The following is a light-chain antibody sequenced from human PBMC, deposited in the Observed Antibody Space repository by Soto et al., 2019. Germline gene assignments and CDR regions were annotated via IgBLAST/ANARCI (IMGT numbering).Light chain of an antibody. CDR1: SSNIGSRYD. J-gene: IGLJ2*01. V-gene: IGLV1-40*01. Sequence: QSVLTQPPSVSGAPGQRVTISCTGGSSNIGSRYDVHWYQQIPGTAPKLLIYATSNRPSGVPDRISGSKSGTSASLAISGLQTEXEADYYCQSYDSSLSGVVFGGGTKLTVL. CDR2: ATS. CDR3: QSYDSSLSGVV.